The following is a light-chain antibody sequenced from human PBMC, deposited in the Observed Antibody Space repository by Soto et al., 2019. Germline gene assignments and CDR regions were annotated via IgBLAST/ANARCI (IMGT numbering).Light chain of an antibody. Sequence: DIQLTQSPSFLSASVGDRVTITCRASQGISSYLAWYQQKPGKAPKLLIYAASTLQSGVPSRFSGSGSGTEFTLKSSSLQPEDFATYYCQQLNSYPVTFGQGTKVEIK. J-gene: IGKJ1*01. V-gene: IGKV1-9*01. CDR3: QQLNSYPVT. CDR1: QGISSY. CDR2: AAS.